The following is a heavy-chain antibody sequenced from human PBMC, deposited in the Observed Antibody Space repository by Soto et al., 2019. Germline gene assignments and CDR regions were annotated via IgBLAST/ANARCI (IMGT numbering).Heavy chain of an antibody. CDR2: IYPGDSDT. CDR1: GYSFTSYW. D-gene: IGHD3-10*01. Sequence: GASLKISCKGSGYSFTSYWIGWVRQMPGKGLEWMGIIYPGDSDTRYSPSFQGHVTISADKSINTAYLQWSSLKASDTAMYYCTRPDFYYGSGDWAFWGQGTPVTVSS. CDR3: TRPDFYYGSGDWAF. V-gene: IGHV5-51*01. J-gene: IGHJ4*02.